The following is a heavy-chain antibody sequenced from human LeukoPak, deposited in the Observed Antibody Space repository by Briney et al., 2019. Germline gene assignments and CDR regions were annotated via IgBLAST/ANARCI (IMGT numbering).Heavy chain of an antibody. J-gene: IGHJ4*02. V-gene: IGHV4-34*01. CDR2: INHSGST. CDR3: ARNTAAAVMYYFDY. CDR1: GGTFSGYY. D-gene: IGHD2-2*01. Sequence: SESLSLTCAVYGGTFSGYYWSWIRQAPGKGLEWIGEINHSGSTNYNPSLKSRVTISVDTCKNQFSVKLSSVSAADTAVYYCARNTAAAVMYYFDYWGQGTLVTVSS.